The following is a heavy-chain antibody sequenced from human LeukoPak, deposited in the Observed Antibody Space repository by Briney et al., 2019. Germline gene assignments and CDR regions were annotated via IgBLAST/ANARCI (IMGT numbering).Heavy chain of an antibody. J-gene: IGHJ5*02. CDR1: GDSSGDYY. CDR3: AREGTSGTHLNWFDP. CDR2: IYGSGST. D-gene: IGHD1-1*01. Sequence: SETLSLTCTVSGDSSGDYYWSWIRQPPGKGLEWIGHIYGSGSTNYNPSLKSRVTLSVDTSKNQFSLKLSSVTAADTAVYYCAREGTSGTHLNWFDPWGQGTLVTVSS. V-gene: IGHV4-59*01.